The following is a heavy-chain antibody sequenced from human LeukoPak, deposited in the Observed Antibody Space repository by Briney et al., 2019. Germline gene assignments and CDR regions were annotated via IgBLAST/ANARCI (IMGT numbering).Heavy chain of an antibody. J-gene: IGHJ5*02. CDR2: IKQDGSEK. CDR3: ARDFGSGWNWFDP. CDR1: GFTFSSYW. D-gene: IGHD6-19*01. V-gene: IGHV3-7*03. Sequence: GGSLRLSCAASGFTFSSYWMSWVRQAPGKGLEWVANIKQDGSEKYYVDSVKGRFTISRDNAKNSLYLQMNSLRAEDTAVYYCARDFGSGWNWFDPWGQGTLVTVSS.